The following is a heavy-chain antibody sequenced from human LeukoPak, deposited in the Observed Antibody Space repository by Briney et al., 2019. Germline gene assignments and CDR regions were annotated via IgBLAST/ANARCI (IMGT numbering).Heavy chain of an antibody. Sequence: GASVKVSCKASGYTFINYDINWVRQATGQGLEWMGWMNPNSGNTGYAQKFQGRVTITRNNSISTAYMELSSLRSEDTAVYYCARQYYGSGGYYTFDPWGQGTLVTVPS. V-gene: IGHV1-8*03. CDR1: GYTFINYD. CDR3: ARQYYGSGGYYTFDP. D-gene: IGHD3-10*01. J-gene: IGHJ5*02. CDR2: MNPNSGNT.